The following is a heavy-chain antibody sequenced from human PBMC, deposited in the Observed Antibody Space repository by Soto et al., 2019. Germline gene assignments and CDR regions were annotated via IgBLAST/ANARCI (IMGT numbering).Heavy chain of an antibody. CDR3: AKAKNDYNWDNRPPFDY. CDR1: GFTLRNYA. CDR2: ISANDVGT. J-gene: IGHJ4*02. Sequence: GGSLRLSCEASGFTLRNYAMTWVRQAPGKGLEWVSLISANDVGTYYAESVKTRFTISTDQSRNTVYLQMDSLRADDTAIYCCAKAKNDYNWDNRPPFDYWGQGTLVTVSS. D-gene: IGHD1-20*01. V-gene: IGHV3-23*01.